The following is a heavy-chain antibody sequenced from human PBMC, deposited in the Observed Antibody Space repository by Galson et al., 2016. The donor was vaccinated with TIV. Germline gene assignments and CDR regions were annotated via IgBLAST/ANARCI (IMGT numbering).Heavy chain of an antibody. Sequence: QSGAEVKKPGESLKISCKASGYSLSSFWVGWVRQTPGKGLEWMGIIYPRDSDIKYSPSFQGQVTISADESVSTAYLQWSSLKASDTAIYYCARAPGYSGYSYGYFDSWVQGTLVTVSS. J-gene: IGHJ4*02. D-gene: IGHD5-18*01. CDR1: GYSLSSFW. V-gene: IGHV5-51*03. CDR2: IYPRDSDI. CDR3: ARAPGYSGYSYGYFDS.